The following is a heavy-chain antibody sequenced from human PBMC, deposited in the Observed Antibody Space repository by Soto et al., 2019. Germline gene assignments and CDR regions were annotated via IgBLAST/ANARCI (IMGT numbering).Heavy chain of an antibody. CDR3: ARYVVVAATRFFGY. Sequence: ASVKVSCKASGYTFTGYYMHWVRQAPGQGLEWMGWINPNSGGTNYAQKFQGRVTMTRDTSISTAYMELSRLRSDDTAVYYCARYVVVAATRFFGYWGQGTLVTLSS. CDR2: INPNSGGT. J-gene: IGHJ4*02. D-gene: IGHD2-15*01. V-gene: IGHV1-2*02. CDR1: GYTFTGYY.